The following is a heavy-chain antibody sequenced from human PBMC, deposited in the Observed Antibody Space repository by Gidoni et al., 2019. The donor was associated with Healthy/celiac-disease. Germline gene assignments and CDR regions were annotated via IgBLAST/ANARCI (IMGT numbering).Heavy chain of an antibody. CDR2: MNPNSGNT. Sequence: QVQLVQSGAEVKKPGASVKVSCKASGYTFTSYDTIWVRQATGQGLEWMGWMNPNSGNTGYAQKFQGRVTMTRNTSISTAYMELSSLRSEDTAVYYCARVRIAAAGTIIDYWGQGTLVTVSS. J-gene: IGHJ4*02. V-gene: IGHV1-8*01. CDR3: ARVRIAAAGTIIDY. D-gene: IGHD6-13*01. CDR1: GYTFTSYD.